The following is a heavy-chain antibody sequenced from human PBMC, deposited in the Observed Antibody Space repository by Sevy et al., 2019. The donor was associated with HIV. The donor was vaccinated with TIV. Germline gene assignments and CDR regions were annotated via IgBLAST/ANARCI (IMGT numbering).Heavy chain of an antibody. CDR3: SRSVAGTGNQFDY. V-gene: IGHV3-33*08. Sequence: GGSLRLSCAASGFTFSTYGMHWVRQAPGKGLEWVAVIWSDGSNKYYADSVKGRFTISRDNSKNTLYLQMNSPRAEDTAVYYCSRSVAGTGNQFDYWGQGTLVTVSS. CDR1: GFTFSTYG. CDR2: IWSDGSNK. D-gene: IGHD6-19*01. J-gene: IGHJ4*02.